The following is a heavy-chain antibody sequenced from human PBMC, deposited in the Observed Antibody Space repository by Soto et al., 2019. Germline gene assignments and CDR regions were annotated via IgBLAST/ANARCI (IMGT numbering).Heavy chain of an antibody. CDR1: GFTFSSYW. V-gene: IGHV3-7*03. CDR2: IKQDGSEK. D-gene: IGHD4-4*01. J-gene: IGHJ6*02. Sequence: GGSLRLSCAASGFTFSSYWMSWVRQAPGKGLEWVANIKQDGSEKYYVDSVKGRFTISRDNAKNSLYLQMNSLRAEDTAVYYCARDTTATNGYYYYYYGMDVWGQGTTVTVSS. CDR3: ARDTTATNGYYYYYYGMDV.